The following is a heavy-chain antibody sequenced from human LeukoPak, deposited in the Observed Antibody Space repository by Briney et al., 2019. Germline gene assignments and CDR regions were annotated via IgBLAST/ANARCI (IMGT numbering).Heavy chain of an antibody. V-gene: IGHV4-30-4*01. CDR2: IYYSGST. CDR1: GGSISSGDYY. J-gene: IGHJ3*02. Sequence: SETLSLTCTVSGGSISSGDYYWSWIRQPPGKGLEWIGYIYYSGSTYYNPSLKSRVTISVGTSKNQFSLKLSSVTAADTAVYYCARHCVWDPQGGRSSAFDIWGQGTMVTVSS. D-gene: IGHD3-16*01. CDR3: ARHCVWDPQGGRSSAFDI.